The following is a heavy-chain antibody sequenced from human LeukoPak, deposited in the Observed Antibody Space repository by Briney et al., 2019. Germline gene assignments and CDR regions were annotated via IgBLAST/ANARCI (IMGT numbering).Heavy chain of an antibody. Sequence: SVTVSSTASGGTFTTYAISWVRQAPGHGLEWMGGIIPIFGTANYAQKFQGRVTITADESTSTAYMELSSLRSEDTAVYYCAGVGVYYYGMDGWGQGTTVTVSS. CDR3: AGVGVYYYGMDG. V-gene: IGHV1-69*13. CDR1: GGTFTTYA. CDR2: IIPIFGTA. D-gene: IGHD3-16*01. J-gene: IGHJ6*02.